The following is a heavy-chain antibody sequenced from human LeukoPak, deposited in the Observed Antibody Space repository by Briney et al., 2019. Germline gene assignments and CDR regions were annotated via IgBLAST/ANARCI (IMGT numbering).Heavy chain of an antibody. CDR1: GFIFSSYS. CDR3: ARDLSGITGYTYGRGIDY. V-gene: IGHV3-48*01. J-gene: IGHJ4*02. D-gene: IGHD5-18*01. CDR2: ISSSSTTI. Sequence: PGGSLRLSCAASGFIFSSYSMKWVRQAPGKGLEWVSYISSSSTTIYYADSVKGRFTISRDNAKTSLYLQMNSLRAEDTAVYYCARDLSGITGYTYGRGIDYWGQGTLVTVSS.